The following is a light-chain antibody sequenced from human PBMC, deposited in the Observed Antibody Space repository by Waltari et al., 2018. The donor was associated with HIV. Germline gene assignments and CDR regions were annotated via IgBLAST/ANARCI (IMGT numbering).Light chain of an antibody. CDR3: QLCDSTTERV. CDR2: RPR. V-gene: IGLV3-9*01. Sequence: SYELTQTLPVSVALGQTARITSEGNNIVSKNVHWYQQRPGQAPLLFIYRPRSRPSGLHERVSGSNSGNTATLTISRAPAGDEADSYCQLCDSTTERVFGGGTSLTVL. CDR1: NIVSKN. J-gene: IGLJ2*01.